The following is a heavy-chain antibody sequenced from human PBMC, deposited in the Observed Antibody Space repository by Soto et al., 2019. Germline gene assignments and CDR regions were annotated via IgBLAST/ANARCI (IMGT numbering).Heavy chain of an antibody. CDR2: ISSSSTTI. CDR1: AFTFSNYN. D-gene: IGHD6-19*01. CDR3: ARDDSSGPDALDI. J-gene: IGHJ3*02. V-gene: IGHV3-48*01. Sequence: GSLRLSCAASAFTFSNYNMNWVRQAPGKGLEWVSYISSSSTTIYYADSVKGRFTISRDSAKNSLYLQMNGLRAEDTAVYYCARDDSSGPDALDIWGQGTMVTVSS.